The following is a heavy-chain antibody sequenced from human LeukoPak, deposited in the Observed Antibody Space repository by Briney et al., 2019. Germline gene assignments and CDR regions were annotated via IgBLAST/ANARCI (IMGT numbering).Heavy chain of an antibody. CDR2: IYYSGST. V-gene: IGHV4-39*07. D-gene: IGHD6-13*01. J-gene: IGHJ2*01. CDR1: GGSISSSSYY. CDR3: ASYSSSWYTWYFDL. Sequence: SETLSLTCTVSGGSISSSSYYWGWIRQPPGKGLEWIGSIYYSGSTYYNPSLKSRVTISVDTSKNQFSLKLSSVTAADTAVYYCASYSSSWYTWYFDLWGRGTLVTVSS.